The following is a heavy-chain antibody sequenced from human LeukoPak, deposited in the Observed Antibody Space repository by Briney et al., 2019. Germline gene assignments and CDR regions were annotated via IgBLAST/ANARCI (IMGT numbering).Heavy chain of an antibody. Sequence: GGSLRLFCVASGFTFDDYAMHWVRQAPGKGLEWVSGINWNSGSIGYADSVKGRFTISRDNAKNSLYLQMNSLRAEDTAVYYCARSGSKNSSSWYDAFDVWGQGTMVTVSS. CDR3: ARSGSKNSSSWYDAFDV. CDR2: INWNSGSI. CDR1: GFTFDDYA. J-gene: IGHJ3*01. D-gene: IGHD6-13*01. V-gene: IGHV3-9*01.